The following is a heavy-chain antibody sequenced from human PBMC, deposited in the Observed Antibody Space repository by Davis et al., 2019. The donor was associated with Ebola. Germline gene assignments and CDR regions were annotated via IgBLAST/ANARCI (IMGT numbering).Heavy chain of an antibody. CDR1: GGSISSSSYY. J-gene: IGHJ4*02. CDR2: IYHSGST. CDR3: ARALQYYFDY. V-gene: IGHV4-39*07. D-gene: IGHD4-11*01. Sequence: PSETLSLTCTVSGGSISSSSYYWGWIRQPPGKGLEWIGEIYHSGSTNYNPSLKSPVTISVDKSKNQFSLKLSSVTAADTAVYYLARALQYYFDYWGQGTLVTVSS.